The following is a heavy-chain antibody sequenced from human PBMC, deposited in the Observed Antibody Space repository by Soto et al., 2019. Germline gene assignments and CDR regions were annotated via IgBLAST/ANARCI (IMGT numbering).Heavy chain of an antibody. Sequence: NPSETLALTCTVSGGSISSYYWSWVGQPPGKGLEWIGYIYYSGSTNYNPSLKSRVTISVDTSKNQFSLKLSSVTAADTAVYYCETRRDYSGGLVLWGQGTLVTVSS. CDR3: ETRRDYSGGLVL. CDR2: IYYSGST. CDR1: GGSISSYY. V-gene: IGHV4-59*08. J-gene: IGHJ4*02. D-gene: IGHD6-25*01.